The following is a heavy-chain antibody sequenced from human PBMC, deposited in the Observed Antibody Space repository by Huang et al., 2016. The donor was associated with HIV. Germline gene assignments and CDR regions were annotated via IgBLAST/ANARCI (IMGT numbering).Heavy chain of an antibody. V-gene: IGHV1-69*13. CDR2: IIPMFGTP. CDR1: GGHFSKYA. CDR3: ARGQLGSYGDYDVLY. J-gene: IGHJ4*02. Sequence: QVQLVQSGAEVKTPGSSVKVSCKASGGHFSKYAISWVRQAPGQGLEWRGGIIPMFGTPNYARKFQGRVTITADDSTSTTYVEVSSLRSEDTALYYCARGQLGSYGDYDVLYWGQRTLVTVSS. D-gene: IGHD4-17*01.